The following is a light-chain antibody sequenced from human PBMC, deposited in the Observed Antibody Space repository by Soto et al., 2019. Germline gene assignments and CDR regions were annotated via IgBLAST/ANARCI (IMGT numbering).Light chain of an antibody. CDR1: QNVGSN. CDR2: GAS. CDR3: QQYNNWPIT. Sequence: EIVMTQSPATLSVSPGERATLSCRASQNVGSNLAWYQQKPGRAPRLLIYGASTRATGIPARFSGSGSVTEVTLTISSLQSEDFAVYYCQQYNNWPITFGQGTRLEIK. V-gene: IGKV3D-15*01. J-gene: IGKJ5*01.